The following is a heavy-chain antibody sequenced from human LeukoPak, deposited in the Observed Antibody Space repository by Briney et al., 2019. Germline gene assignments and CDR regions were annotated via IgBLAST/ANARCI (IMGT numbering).Heavy chain of an antibody. CDR1: GGSISSYY. J-gene: IGHJ4*02. D-gene: IGHD2-15*01. V-gene: IGHV4-59*08. CDR2: VSYSGST. Sequence: SETLSLTCTVSGGSISSYYWSWIRQPPGKGLEWIGYVSYSGSTDSNPSLKSRVTISVDTSKNQISLKLSSVTAADTAVYYCARTHCRGGRCHFDYWGQGTLVTVSS. CDR3: ARTHCRGGRCHFDY.